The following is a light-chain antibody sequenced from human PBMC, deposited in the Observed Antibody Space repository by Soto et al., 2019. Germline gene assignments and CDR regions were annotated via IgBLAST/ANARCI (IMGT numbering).Light chain of an antibody. CDR1: QSISSY. V-gene: IGKV1-39*01. CDR2: AAS. Sequence: DIQMTQSPSSLSASVGDRVTVTCRASQSISSYLNWYQQKPGKAPKLLIYAASTLQSGVQSRFSGSGSGTDFTLTITSLQPEDFATYHCQQSYGTPLTFGQGTKVEI. CDR3: QQSYGTPLT. J-gene: IGKJ1*01.